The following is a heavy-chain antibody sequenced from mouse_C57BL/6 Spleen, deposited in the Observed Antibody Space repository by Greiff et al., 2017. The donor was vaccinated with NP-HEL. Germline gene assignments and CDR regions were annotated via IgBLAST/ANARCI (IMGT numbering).Heavy chain of an antibody. Sequence: QVQLQQPGAELVKPGASVKVSCKASGYTFTSYWMHWVKQRPGQGLEWIGRIHPSDSDTNYNQKFKGKATLTVDKSSSTAYMQLSSLTSEDSAVYDCAILHYYYGTPFDCWGQGTTLTVPS. CDR1: GYTFTSYW. CDR3: AILHYYYGTPFDC. D-gene: IGHD1-1*01. J-gene: IGHJ2*01. CDR2: IHPSDSDT. V-gene: IGHV1-74*01.